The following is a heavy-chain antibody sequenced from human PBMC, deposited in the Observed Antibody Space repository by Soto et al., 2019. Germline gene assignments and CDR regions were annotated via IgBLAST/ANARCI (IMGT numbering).Heavy chain of an antibody. V-gene: IGHV3-23*01. D-gene: IGHD1-26*01. Sequence: GGSLRLSCAASGFTFSSYAMSWVRQAPGKGLEWVSAISGSGGSTYYADSVKGRFTISRDNSKNTLYLQMNSLRAEDTAVYYCAKDLEGSYYALGYFQHWGQGTLVTVSS. CDR1: GFTFSSYA. CDR2: ISGSGGST. CDR3: AKDLEGSYYALGYFQH. J-gene: IGHJ1*01.